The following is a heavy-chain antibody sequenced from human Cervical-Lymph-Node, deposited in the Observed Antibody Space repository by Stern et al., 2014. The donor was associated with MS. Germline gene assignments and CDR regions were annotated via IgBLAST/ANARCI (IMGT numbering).Heavy chain of an antibody. Sequence: QLVQSGAEVKTPGASVKLSCKASGYTFTSYYIHWVRQAPGQGLEWMGIINPNGGSTSYAQKFQGRVTMTRDTSTSTVYMEVSSLRSEDTAVYYCARDVAGHRLGMMDVWGQGTAVTVSS. CDR1: GYTFTSYY. D-gene: IGHD6-19*01. V-gene: IGHV1-46*01. CDR2: INPNGGST. CDR3: ARDVAGHRLGMMDV. J-gene: IGHJ6*02.